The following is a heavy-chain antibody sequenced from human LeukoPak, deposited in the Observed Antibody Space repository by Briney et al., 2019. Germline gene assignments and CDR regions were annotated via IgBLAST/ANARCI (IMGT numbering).Heavy chain of an antibody. CDR3: AAEEMATNTFDY. D-gene: IGHD5-24*01. Sequence: GGSLRLSCAASGFTFSSYSMIWVRQAPGKGLEWVSSISSSSSYISYADSVKGRFTISRDNAKNSLYLQMNSLRAEDTAVYYCAAEEMATNTFDYWGQGTLVTVSS. CDR1: GFTFSSYS. J-gene: IGHJ4*02. CDR2: ISSSSSYI. V-gene: IGHV3-21*01.